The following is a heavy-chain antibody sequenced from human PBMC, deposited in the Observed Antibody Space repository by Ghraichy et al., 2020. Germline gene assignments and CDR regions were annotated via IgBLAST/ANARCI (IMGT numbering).Heavy chain of an antibody. Sequence: GGSLRLSCAASGFTFDDYAMHWVRQAPGKGLEWVSGISWNSGSIGYADSVKGRFTISRDNAKNSLYLQMNSLRAEDTALYYCAKDRTYYYDSSGYFEFDPWGQGTLVTVSS. CDR2: ISWNSGSI. J-gene: IGHJ5*02. CDR3: AKDRTYYYDSSGYFEFDP. CDR1: GFTFDDYA. D-gene: IGHD3-22*01. V-gene: IGHV3-9*01.